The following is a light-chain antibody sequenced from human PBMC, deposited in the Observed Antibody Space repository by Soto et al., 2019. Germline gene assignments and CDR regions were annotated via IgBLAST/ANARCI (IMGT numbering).Light chain of an antibody. Sequence: EIVLTQSPGTLSLSPGERVTLSCRASQSVSSSYLAWYQQKPGQAPRLLIYGASSRATGIPDRFSGSGSGTDFTLTISRLEPEDFAVYYCQQYGSSPPITFDQGTRLEIK. V-gene: IGKV3-20*01. CDR2: GAS. CDR3: QQYGSSPPIT. J-gene: IGKJ5*01. CDR1: QSVSSSY.